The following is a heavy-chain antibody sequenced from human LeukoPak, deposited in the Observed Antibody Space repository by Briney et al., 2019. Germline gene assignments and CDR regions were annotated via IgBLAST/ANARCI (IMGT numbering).Heavy chain of an antibody. Sequence: SETLSLACTVSGGSISSGGYYWSWIRQHPGKGLEWIGYIYYSGSTYYNPSLKSRVTISVDTSKNQFSLKLSSVTAADTAVYYCARDVSGYDHLDYWGQGTLVTVSS. CDR2: IYYSGST. J-gene: IGHJ4*02. V-gene: IGHV4-31*03. CDR3: ARDVSGYDHLDY. D-gene: IGHD5-12*01. CDR1: GGSISSGGYY.